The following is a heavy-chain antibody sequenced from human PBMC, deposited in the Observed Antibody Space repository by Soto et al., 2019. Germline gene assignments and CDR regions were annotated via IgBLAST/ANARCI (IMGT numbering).Heavy chain of an antibody. J-gene: IGHJ4*02. D-gene: IGHD3-10*01. Sequence: QVQLVQSGAEVKKPGSSVKVSCKASGGTFSSYAISWVRQAPGQGLEWMGGIIPIFGTANYAQKFQGRVTITADEYTSTTYMELSSLRSEDIAVYYCARDGYYGAGSYRPFDYWGQGTLVTVSA. CDR3: ARDGYYGAGSYRPFDY. CDR2: IIPIFGTA. V-gene: IGHV1-69*01. CDR1: GGTFSSYA.